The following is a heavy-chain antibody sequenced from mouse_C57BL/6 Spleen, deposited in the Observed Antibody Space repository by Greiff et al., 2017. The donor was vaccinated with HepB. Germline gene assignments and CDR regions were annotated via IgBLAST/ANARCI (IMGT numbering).Heavy chain of an antibody. CDR2: IWGDGST. CDR1: GFSLPSYV. CDR3: AIGDYGSSYVGWYFDV. Sequence: VKVVASGPGLVAPSHCLSITCPFSGFSLPSYVVSLVRPLPGSGLEWLGVIWGDGSTNYHSALISSLSISKDNSKSQVFLKLNSLQTDDTATYYCAIGDYGSSYVGWYFDVWGTGTTVTVSS. V-gene: IGHV2-3*01. D-gene: IGHD1-1*01. J-gene: IGHJ1*03.